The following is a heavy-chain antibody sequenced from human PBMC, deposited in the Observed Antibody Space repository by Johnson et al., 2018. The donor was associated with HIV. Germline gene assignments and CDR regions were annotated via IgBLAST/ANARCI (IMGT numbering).Heavy chain of an antibody. CDR1: GFTFRNAW. J-gene: IGHJ3*02. Sequence: EVQLVESGGGLVKPGGSLRLSCGASGFTFRNAWMSWVRQAPGKGLEWVGRIKSKTDGGTTDHAAPVKSRITISSDDSKNLLYLKMNSLKIEETAVYYCTTARNRLWSTSGWTGFWAFDIWGQGTVVTVSS. CDR3: TTARNRLWSTSGWTGFWAFDI. CDR2: IKSKTDGGTT. D-gene: IGHD6-19*01. V-gene: IGHV3-15*01.